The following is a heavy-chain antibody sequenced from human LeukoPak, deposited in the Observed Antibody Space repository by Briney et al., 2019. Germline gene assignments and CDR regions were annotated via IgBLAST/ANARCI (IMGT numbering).Heavy chain of an antibody. CDR2: ISSGGSTI. Sequence: GGSLRLSCAASGFTVSSYEMNWVRQAPGEGLEWLSYISSGGSTIYYADSVKGRFTISRDNAKNSLYLQMNSLRAEETAVYYCATGYSGNWVYWGQGALVTVSS. J-gene: IGHJ4*02. V-gene: IGHV3-48*03. D-gene: IGHD1-26*01. CDR1: GFTVSSYE. CDR3: ATGYSGNWVY.